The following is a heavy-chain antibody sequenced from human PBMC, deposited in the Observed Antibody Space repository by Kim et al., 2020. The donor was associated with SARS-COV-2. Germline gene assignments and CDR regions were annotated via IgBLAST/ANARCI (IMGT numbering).Heavy chain of an antibody. CDR2: IGTAGDT. CDR1: GFSCSDYE. V-gene: IGHV3-13*04. CDR3: AREMAAGASAFDI. Sequence: GGSLRLSCAASGFSCSDYEIHWVRQITGKGLEWVSAIGTAGDTFYQVSVKGRFTISRETSKNPLYLQMNNLRAADTAVYYCAREMAAGASAFDIWGQG. J-gene: IGHJ3*02. D-gene: IGHD6-13*01.